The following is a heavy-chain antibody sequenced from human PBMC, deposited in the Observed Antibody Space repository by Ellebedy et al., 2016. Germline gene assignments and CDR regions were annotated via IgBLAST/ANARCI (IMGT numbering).Heavy chain of an antibody. V-gene: IGHV3-43*01. CDR3: AKDRYDFWSGYYLTDY. CDR1: GFNFHEYT. Sequence: GESLKISXAASGFNFHEYTMHWFRQAPRKGLEWVSLISWNGGSTYYADSVKGRFTISRDKSRNSLYLQMNSLRTEDTALYYCAKDRYDFWSGYYLTDYWGQGTLVTVSS. D-gene: IGHD3-3*01. J-gene: IGHJ4*02. CDR2: ISWNGGST.